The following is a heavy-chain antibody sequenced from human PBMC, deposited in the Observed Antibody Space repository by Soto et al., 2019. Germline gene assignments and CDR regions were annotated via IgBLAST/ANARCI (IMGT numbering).Heavy chain of an antibody. CDR3: ARDDILCSGGSCYGVPMDV. CDR2: IQSGGTT. CDR1: GFTVISKY. D-gene: IGHD2-15*01. Sequence: PGGFLRLSCAASGFTVISKYMSWVRQAPGKGLEWVSLIQSGGTTYYADSVKGRSTISRDSSKNMLHLQMDSLRAEDTAVYYCARDDILCSGGSCYGVPMDVRGKGTTVTVSS. J-gene: IGHJ6*03. V-gene: IGHV3-66*01.